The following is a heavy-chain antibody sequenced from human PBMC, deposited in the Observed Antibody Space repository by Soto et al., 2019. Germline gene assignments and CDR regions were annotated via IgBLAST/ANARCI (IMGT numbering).Heavy chain of an antibody. J-gene: IGHJ4*02. CDR2: TRNKVNSYTT. V-gene: IGHV3-72*01. CDR1: GFTISDYY. Sequence: EVQLVESGGGLVQPGGSLRLSCAAAGFTISDYYMDWVRQAPGMGLEWVARTRNKVNSYTTEYAASVKGRFTISRDDSANSVYLQMNSLKTEDAGVYYCARGGSTDWRYFDSWGQGTLVTVSS. D-gene: IGHD2-2*01. CDR3: ARGGSTDWRYFDS.